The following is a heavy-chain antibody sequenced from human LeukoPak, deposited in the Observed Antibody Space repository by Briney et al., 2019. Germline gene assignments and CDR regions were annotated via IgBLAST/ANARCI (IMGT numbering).Heavy chain of an antibody. CDR1: GGSFSGYY. CDR3: ARDQGFRGWYDY. CDR2: INHSGST. Sequence: PSETLSLTCAVYGGSFSGYYWSWIRQPPGKGLEWIGEINHSGSTNYNPSLKSRVTISVDTSKNQFSLKLSSVTAADTAVYYCARDQGFRGWYDYWGQGTLVTVSS. D-gene: IGHD6-19*01. V-gene: IGHV4-34*01. J-gene: IGHJ4*02.